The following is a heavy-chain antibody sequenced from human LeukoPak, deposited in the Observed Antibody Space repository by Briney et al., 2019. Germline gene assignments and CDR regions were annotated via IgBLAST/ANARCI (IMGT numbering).Heavy chain of an antibody. CDR1: GITFSSYA. Sequence: PGGSLRLSCAAPGITFSSYAMTWVRQAPGKGLEWVSAISGSGVNTYYADSVRGRFTISRDNSKKTVYLQMNSLRAEDTAVFYCARSRYSNSWLFDYWGQGTLVTVSS. V-gene: IGHV3-23*01. D-gene: IGHD6-13*01. J-gene: IGHJ4*02. CDR3: ARSRYSNSWLFDY. CDR2: ISGSGVNT.